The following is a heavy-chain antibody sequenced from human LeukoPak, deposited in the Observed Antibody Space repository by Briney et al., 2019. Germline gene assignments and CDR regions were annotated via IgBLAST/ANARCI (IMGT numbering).Heavy chain of an antibody. J-gene: IGHJ4*02. CDR1: GFTFSSYA. CDR3: TKKSWVAAAGYIDY. CDR2: ISGSGGST. V-gene: IGHV3-23*01. Sequence: PGGSLRLSCAASGFTFSSYAMSWVRQAPGKGLEWVSAISGSGGSTYYADSVKGRFTISRDNSKNTLYLQMNSLRAEDTAVYYCTKKSWVAAAGYIDYWGQGTLVTVSS. D-gene: IGHD6-13*01.